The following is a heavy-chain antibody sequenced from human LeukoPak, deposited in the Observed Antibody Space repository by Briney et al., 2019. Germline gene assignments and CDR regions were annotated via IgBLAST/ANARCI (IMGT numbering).Heavy chain of an antibody. V-gene: IGHV3-23*01. CDR3: AKDGHITYYYYYMDV. CDR1: GFTFSNHA. CDR2: VDGSGGGT. J-gene: IGHJ6*03. D-gene: IGHD3-3*01. Sequence: GGSLRLSCAASGFTFSNHAMTWVRQAPGKGLEWVSTVDGSGGGTFYADSVKGRFIISRDNAKNTLYLQMNNLRAEDTAVYYCAKDGHITYYYYYMDVWGKGTTVTVSS.